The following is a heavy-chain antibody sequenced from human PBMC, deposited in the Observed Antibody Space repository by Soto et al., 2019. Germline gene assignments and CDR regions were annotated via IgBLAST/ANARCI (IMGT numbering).Heavy chain of an antibody. J-gene: IGHJ6*02. CDR2: IIPIFGTA. CDR3: AREGVDYYYGMDV. CDR1: GGTFSSYA. Sequence: SVTFCCKASGGTFSSYAISWVRQASGQGLEWMGGIIPIFGTANYAQKFQGRVTITADESTSTAYMELSSLRSEDTAVYYCAREGVDYYYGMDVWGQGTTVTVSS. V-gene: IGHV1-69*13.